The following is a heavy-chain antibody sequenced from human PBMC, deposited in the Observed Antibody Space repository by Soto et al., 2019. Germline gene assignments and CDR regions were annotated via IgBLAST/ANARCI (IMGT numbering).Heavy chain of an antibody. CDR1: GFSLTTRGMG. J-gene: IGHJ6*02. CDR3: VQRPPDYCMDL. V-gene: IGHV2-5*01. CDR2: IYWNDDP. Sequence: VSGPTLVNPTDTLTLTCTFSGFSLTTRGMGVAWIRQPPGRALEWLALIYWNDDPRYSPSLKSRLNITKDTTKNEEGLTMRNMEPVYTASFFCVQRPPDYCMDLSGPATMVTVSS.